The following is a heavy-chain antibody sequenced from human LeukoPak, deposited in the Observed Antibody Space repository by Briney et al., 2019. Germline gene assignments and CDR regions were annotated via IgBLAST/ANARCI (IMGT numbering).Heavy chain of an antibody. V-gene: IGHV4-61*05. CDR3: ARAGDRSYGFHLATN. D-gene: IGHD5-18*01. CDR2: IYYSGST. CDR1: GGSISRSSYY. Sequence: PSETLSLTCTVSGGSISRSSYYWGWIRQPPGKGLEWIGYIYYSGSTDYNPSLKSRVTISVDTSKNQFSLKLSSVTAADTAVYYCARAGDRSYGFHLATNWGQGTLVTVSS. J-gene: IGHJ4*02.